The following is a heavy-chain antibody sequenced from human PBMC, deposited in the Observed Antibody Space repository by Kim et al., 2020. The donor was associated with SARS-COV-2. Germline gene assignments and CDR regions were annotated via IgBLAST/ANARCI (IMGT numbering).Heavy chain of an antibody. CDR3: MRDPGTS. V-gene: IGHV3-7*01. D-gene: IGHD3-10*01. CDR2: IKEDGSEA. J-gene: IGHJ5*02. Sequence: GGSLRLSCVASGFIIRTYWMTWVRQPPGKGLEWVGNIKEDGSEAYYADSVKGRFTISRDNAKNSLYLQMNSLRAEDTAVYYCMRDPGTSWGPGTLVIVSS. CDR1: GFIIRTYW.